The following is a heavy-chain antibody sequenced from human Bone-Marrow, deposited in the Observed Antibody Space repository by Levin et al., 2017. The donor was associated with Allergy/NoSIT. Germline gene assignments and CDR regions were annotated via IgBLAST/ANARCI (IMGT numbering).Heavy chain of an antibody. Sequence: LSLTCAASGFPFSSSGMHWVRQAPGKGLEWVAVIWYDGSNKYYADSVKGRFTISRDNSKNTLYLQMNSLRAEDTAVYYCARDGGVTGTRPDYWGQGTLVTVSS. CDR2: IWYDGSNK. D-gene: IGHD1-20*01. V-gene: IGHV3-33*01. CDR3: ARDGGVTGTRPDY. J-gene: IGHJ4*02. CDR1: GFPFSSSG.